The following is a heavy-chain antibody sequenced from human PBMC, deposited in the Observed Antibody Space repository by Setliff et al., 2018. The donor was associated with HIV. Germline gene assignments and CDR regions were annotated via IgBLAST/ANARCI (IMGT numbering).Heavy chain of an antibody. CDR3: ARAAYYNGLDV. D-gene: IGHD3-10*01. CDR1: GGSISSSNW. V-gene: IGHV4-4*02. Sequence: SETLSLTCAVSGGSISSSNWWSWVRQPPGKGLEWIGEINHSGSTNYNPSLKSRVTISVDTSKNQFSLKLSSVTAADTAVYYCARAAYYNGLDVWGQGTTVTVSS. CDR2: INHSGST. J-gene: IGHJ6*02.